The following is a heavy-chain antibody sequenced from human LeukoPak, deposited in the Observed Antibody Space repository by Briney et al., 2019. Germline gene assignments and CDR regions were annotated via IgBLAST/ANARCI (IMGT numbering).Heavy chain of an antibody. Sequence: SVKVSCKASGGTFSSYAISWVRQAPGQGLEWMGRTIPIFGTANYAQKFQGRVTITTDESTSTAYMELSSLRSEDTAVYYCARGHFDWLFPDYWGQGTLVTVSS. CDR1: GGTFSSYA. CDR3: ARGHFDWLFPDY. D-gene: IGHD3-9*01. CDR2: TIPIFGTA. J-gene: IGHJ4*02. V-gene: IGHV1-69*05.